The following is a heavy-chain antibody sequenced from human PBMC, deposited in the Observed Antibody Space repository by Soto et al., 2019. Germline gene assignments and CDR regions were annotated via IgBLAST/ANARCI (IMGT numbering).Heavy chain of an antibody. J-gene: IGHJ4*02. CDR3: ATSGGGWYLY. Sequence: QVQLVQSGAEVKKPGASVKVSCKASGYTFSSYDINWVRQATGQGLEWMGWLNPNSGDTGYAQKVHGRVTLTRNTSINTAYIELSSLTSDDTAVYYCATSGGGWYLYWGQGTLVTVSS. CDR2: LNPNSGDT. CDR1: GYTFSSYD. V-gene: IGHV1-8*01. D-gene: IGHD6-19*01.